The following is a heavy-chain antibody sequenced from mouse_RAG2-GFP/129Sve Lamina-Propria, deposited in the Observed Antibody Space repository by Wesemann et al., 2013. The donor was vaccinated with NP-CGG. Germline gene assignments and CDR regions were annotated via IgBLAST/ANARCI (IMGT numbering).Heavy chain of an antibody. Sequence: EVQLVESGGDLVKPGGSLKLSCAASGFTFSSYGMSWVRQTPDKRLEWVATISSGGSYTYYPDSVKGRFTISRDNAKNTLYLQMSSLRSEDTAMYYCARHEDYWFAYWGQGTLVTVSA. D-gene: IGHD2-13*01. CDR3: ARHEDYWFAY. J-gene: IGHJ3*01. CDR2: ISSGGSYT. CDR1: GFTFSSYG. V-gene: IGHV5-6*01.